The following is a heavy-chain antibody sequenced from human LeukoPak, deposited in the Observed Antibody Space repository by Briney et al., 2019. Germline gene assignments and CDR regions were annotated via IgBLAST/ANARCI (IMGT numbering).Heavy chain of an antibody. CDR2: INTDGSYT. V-gene: IGHV3-74*01. J-gene: IGHJ1*01. Sequence: GGSLRLSCAASGFTFSSYWMHWVRQAPGKGLVWVSRINTDGSYTSYADSVKGRFTISRDNSKNTLYLQMNSLRAEDTAVYYCARSFTYYYDSSGYYQHWGQGTLVTVSS. CDR3: ARSFTYYYDSSGYYQH. D-gene: IGHD3-22*01. CDR1: GFTFSSYW.